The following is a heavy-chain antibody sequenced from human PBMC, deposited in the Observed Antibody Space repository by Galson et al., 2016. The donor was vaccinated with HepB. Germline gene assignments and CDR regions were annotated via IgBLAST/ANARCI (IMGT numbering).Heavy chain of an antibody. CDR3: ARDERWPRGMDV. CDR1: GFIFSSYG. J-gene: IGHJ6*02. Sequence: SLRLSCAASGFIFSSYGMHWVRQAPGKGLEWVAVIWNDGSNQYYVDSAKGRFTISRNNSKNTLFLQMNSLRAEDTAVYYCARDERWPRGMDVWGQGTTVTVSS. CDR2: IWNDGSNQ. V-gene: IGHV3-33*02. D-gene: IGHD6-19*01.